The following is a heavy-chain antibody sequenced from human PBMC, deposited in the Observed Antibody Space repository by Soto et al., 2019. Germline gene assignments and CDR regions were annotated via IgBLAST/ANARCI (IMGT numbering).Heavy chain of an antibody. Sequence: SETLSLTCTVSGGSVSSGSYYWSWIRQPPGKGLEWIGYIYYSGSTNYNPSLKSRVTISVDTSKNQFSLKLSSVTAADTAVYYCARESRLARYYDSSGYLRSVAFDIWGQGTMVTVSS. CDR3: ARESRLARYYDSSGYLRSVAFDI. CDR2: IYYSGST. V-gene: IGHV4-61*01. J-gene: IGHJ3*02. CDR1: GGSVSSGSYY. D-gene: IGHD3-22*01.